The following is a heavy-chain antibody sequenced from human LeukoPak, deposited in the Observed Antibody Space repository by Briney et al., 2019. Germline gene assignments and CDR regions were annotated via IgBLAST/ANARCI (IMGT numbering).Heavy chain of an antibody. D-gene: IGHD3-3*01. CDR2: IYPGDSDT. V-gene: IGHV5-51*01. CDR1: GYSFTSCW. Sequence: SGESLKISCKGSGYSFTSCWIGWVRQMPGKGLEWMGLIYPGDSDTRYSPSFQGQVTVSADKSISIAYLQWNSLKASDTAMYYCARRVRDAFDIWGQGTMVTVSS. J-gene: IGHJ3*02. CDR3: ARRVRDAFDI.